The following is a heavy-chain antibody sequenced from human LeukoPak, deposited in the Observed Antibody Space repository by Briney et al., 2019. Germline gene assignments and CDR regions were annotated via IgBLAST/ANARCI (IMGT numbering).Heavy chain of an antibody. D-gene: IGHD6-6*01. J-gene: IGHJ4*02. V-gene: IGHV3-23*01. CDR1: GFTFSSYA. CDR3: ARVQYSSSSGPYFDY. CDR2: ISGSGGST. Sequence: GGSLRLSCAASGFTFSSYAMSWVRQAPGKGLEWVSAISGSGGSTSYADSVKGRFTISRDNAKNTLYLQMNSLRAEDTAVYYCARVQYSSSSGPYFDYWGQGTLVTVSS.